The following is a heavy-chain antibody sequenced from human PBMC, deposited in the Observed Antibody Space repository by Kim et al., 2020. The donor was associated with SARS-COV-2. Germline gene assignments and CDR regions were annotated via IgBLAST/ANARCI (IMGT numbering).Heavy chain of an antibody. D-gene: IGHD2-2*01. CDR3: ARITPAGLGADY. V-gene: IGHV2-70*01. J-gene: IGHJ4*02. Sequence: KYYSTSLKTRLIISKDTSKNQVVLTMTNMDPVDTATYYCARITPAGLGADYWGQGALVTVSS. CDR2: K.